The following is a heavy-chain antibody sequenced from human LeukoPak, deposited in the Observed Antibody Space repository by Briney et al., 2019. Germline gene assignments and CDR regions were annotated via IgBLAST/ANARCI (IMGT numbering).Heavy chain of an antibody. CDR1: GYTFTGYY. CDR3: AREFSDSSGFGGAFDI. V-gene: IGHV1-18*04. CDR2: INPNSGNT. Sequence: ASVKVSCKASGYTFTGYYMHWVRQAPGQGLEWMGWINPNSGNTNYAQKLQGRVTMTTDTSTSTAYMELRSLRSDDTAVYYCAREFSDSSGFGGAFDIWGQGTMVTVSS. D-gene: IGHD3-22*01. J-gene: IGHJ3*02.